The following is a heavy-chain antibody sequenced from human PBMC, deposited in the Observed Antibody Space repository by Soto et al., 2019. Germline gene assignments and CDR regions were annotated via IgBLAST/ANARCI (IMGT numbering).Heavy chain of an antibody. CDR1: GATFSTYA. V-gene: IGHV1-69*06. D-gene: IGHD1-20*01. CDR2: IIPMFGTT. J-gene: IGHJ3*02. CDR3: ARDPSKFNWNDWGTFDI. Sequence: QVQLVQSGAEVKKPGSSVKVSCKASGATFSTYAITWVRQAPGQGLEWMGGIIPMFGTTNYAQKFQGRVTITADKCTSTAYMELSSLRSEDTAVYFCARDPSKFNWNDWGTFDIWGQGTMVTVSS.